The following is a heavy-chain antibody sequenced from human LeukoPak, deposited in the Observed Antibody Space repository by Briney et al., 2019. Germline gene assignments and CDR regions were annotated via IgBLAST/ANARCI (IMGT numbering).Heavy chain of an antibody. J-gene: IGHJ5*02. Sequence: GGSLRLSYAASGFTFSSYAMNWVRQAPGKGLEWVSGISGSGISTSYADSVKGRFSISRDNSKNALYLQMSSLRAEDTAVYYCAKDTSSTWGQGTLVTVSS. CDR2: ISGSGIST. D-gene: IGHD6-13*01. CDR1: GFTFSSYA. CDR3: AKDTSST. V-gene: IGHV3-23*01.